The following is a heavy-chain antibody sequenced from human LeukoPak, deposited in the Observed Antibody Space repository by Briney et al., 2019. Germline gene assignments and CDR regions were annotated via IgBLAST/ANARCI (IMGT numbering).Heavy chain of an antibody. CDR1: GGSISSYY. Sequence: SETLSPTCTVSGGSISSYYWSWIRQPPGKGLEWIGYIYYSGSTNYNPSLKSRVTISVDTSKNQFSLKLSSVTAADTAVYYCARASSSWSLYYYYYYMDVWGKGTTVTVSS. J-gene: IGHJ6*03. CDR2: IYYSGST. D-gene: IGHD6-13*01. V-gene: IGHV4-59*01. CDR3: ARASSSWSLYYYYYYMDV.